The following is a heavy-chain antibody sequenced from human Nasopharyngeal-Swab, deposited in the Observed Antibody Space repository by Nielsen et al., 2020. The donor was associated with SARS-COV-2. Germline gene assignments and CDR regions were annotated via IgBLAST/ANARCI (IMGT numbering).Heavy chain of an antibody. CDR3: ARVIGLWFGSDY. V-gene: IGHV1-18*01. Sequence: WVRQAPGQGLEWMGWISAYNGNTNYAQKLQDRVTMTTDTSTSTAYMELRSLRSDDTAVYYSARVIGLWFGSDYWGQGTLVTVSS. CDR2: ISAYNGNT. D-gene: IGHD3-10*01. J-gene: IGHJ4*02.